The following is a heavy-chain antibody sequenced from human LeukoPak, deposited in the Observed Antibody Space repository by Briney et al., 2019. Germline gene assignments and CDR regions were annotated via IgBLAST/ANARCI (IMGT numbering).Heavy chain of an antibody. CDR2: ISAYNGNT. CDR3: ARDYGYSSSWTFDP. CDR1: GYTFTSYG. J-gene: IGHJ5*02. V-gene: IGHV1-18*01. D-gene: IGHD6-13*01. Sequence: ASVKVPCKASGYTFTSYGISWVRQAPGQGLEWMGWISAYNGNTNYAQKLQGRVTMTTDTSTSTAYMELRSLRSDDTAVYYCARDYGYSSSWTFDPWGQGTLVTVSS.